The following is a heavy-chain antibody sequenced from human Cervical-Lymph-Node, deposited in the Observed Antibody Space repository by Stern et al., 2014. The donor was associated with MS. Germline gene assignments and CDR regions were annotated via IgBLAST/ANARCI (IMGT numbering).Heavy chain of an antibody. CDR3: ARSPYSSSWYRAFDI. V-gene: IGHV3-21*01. CDR1: GFTFSSYS. Sequence: EVQLVESGGGLVKPGGSLRLSCAASGFTFSSYSMNWVRQAPGKGLEWGSSISSSSSYIYYADSVKGRFTISRDNAKNSLYLQMNSLRAEDTAVYYCARSPYSSSWYRAFDIWGQGTMVTVSS. J-gene: IGHJ3*02. CDR2: ISSSSSYI. D-gene: IGHD6-13*01.